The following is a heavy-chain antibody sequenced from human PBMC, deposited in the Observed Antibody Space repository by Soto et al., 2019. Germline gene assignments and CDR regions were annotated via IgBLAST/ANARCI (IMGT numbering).Heavy chain of an antibody. V-gene: IGHV3-33*01. CDR2: IWYDGSNK. CDR1: GTAFSSYG. CDR3: AGAKSDCSGGSCYSGWFDP. J-gene: IGHJ5*02. Sequence: GGSLRLSCAASGTAFSSYGMHWVRQAPGKGLEWVAVIWYDGSNKYYADSVKGRFTISRDNSKNALYLQMNSLRAEDTAVYYCAGAKSDCSGGSCYSGWFDPWGQGTLVTVSS. D-gene: IGHD2-15*01.